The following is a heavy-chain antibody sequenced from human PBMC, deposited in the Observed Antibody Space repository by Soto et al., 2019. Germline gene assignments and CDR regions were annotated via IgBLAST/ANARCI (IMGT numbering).Heavy chain of an antibody. D-gene: IGHD6-6*01. CDR2: IYYTGSA. J-gene: IGHJ5*02. V-gene: IGHV4-31*03. Sequence: QVQLQESGPGLVKPSQTLSLTCTVSGGSISSGGYYWSWIRQHPGKGLEWIGNIYYTGSAYYNPSLESRVTISVDTSKNQFSLKLSSVTAADTAGYYCAGFGSSSWNWFDPWGQGTLVTVSS. CDR1: GGSISSGGYY. CDR3: AGFGSSSWNWFDP.